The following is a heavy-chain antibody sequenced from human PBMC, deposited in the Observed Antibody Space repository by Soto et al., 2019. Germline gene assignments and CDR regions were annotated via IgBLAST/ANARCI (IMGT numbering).Heavy chain of an antibody. Sequence: QVQLQESGPGLVKPSETLSLTCTVSGGSITSYYWYWIRQPPGKGLGWIGYIYSSGSTNYNPSLKGRVTMSLDTSKNQVSLNVTSVTAADTAVYYCAATPRYWGQGRLVTVSS. V-gene: IGHV4-59*01. CDR3: AATPRY. D-gene: IGHD2-15*01. CDR2: IYSSGST. J-gene: IGHJ4*02. CDR1: GGSITSYY.